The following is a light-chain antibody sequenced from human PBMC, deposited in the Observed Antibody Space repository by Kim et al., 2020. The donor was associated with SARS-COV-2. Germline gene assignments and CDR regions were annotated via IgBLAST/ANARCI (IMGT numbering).Light chain of an antibody. V-gene: IGLV2-8*01. CDR2: EVT. CDR1: RSDGGGYNY. J-gene: IGLJ2*01. Sequence: GKYVTISCTGTRSDGGGYNYVSWYQQRPGKAPILMIYEVTKRPSGVPDRFSGSKSGNTASLTVSGLQAEDEADYYCSSYAGSNNLVFGGGTQLTVL. CDR3: SSYAGSNNLV.